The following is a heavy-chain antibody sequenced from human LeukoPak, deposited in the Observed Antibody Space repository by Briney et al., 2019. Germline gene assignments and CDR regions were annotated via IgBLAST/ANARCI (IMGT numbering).Heavy chain of an antibody. Sequence: NTGESLKISCKGSGYRFTNYWIGWVRQMPGKGLEWIGIIYPGDSDTRYSPFFEGLVTISADKSISTAYLQWTSLKASDNAMYYCARGHLYDYSTTSYYFDYWGQGTLVTVSS. V-gene: IGHV5-51*01. CDR3: ARGHLYDYSTTSYYFDY. CDR2: IYPGDSDT. J-gene: IGHJ4*02. CDR1: GYRFTNYW. D-gene: IGHD5-12*01.